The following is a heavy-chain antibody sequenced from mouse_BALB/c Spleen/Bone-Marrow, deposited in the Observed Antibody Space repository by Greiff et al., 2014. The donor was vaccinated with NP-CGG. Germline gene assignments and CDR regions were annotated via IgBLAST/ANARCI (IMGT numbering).Heavy chain of an antibody. CDR1: GFNIKDTY. CDR3: ALYYYGSSGFAY. D-gene: IGHD1-1*01. J-gene: IGHJ3*01. CDR2: IDPANGNT. Sequence: EVKLQESGAELVEPGASVKLSCTASGFNIKDTYMHWVKQRPEQGLEWIGRIDPANGNTKYDPKFQGKATITADTSSNTAYLQLSSLTSEDTAVYYCALYYYGSSGFAYCGQGTLVTVSA. V-gene: IGHV14-3*02.